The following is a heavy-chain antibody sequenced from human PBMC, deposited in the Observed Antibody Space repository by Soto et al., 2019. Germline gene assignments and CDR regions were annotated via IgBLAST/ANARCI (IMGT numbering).Heavy chain of an antibody. CDR2: ISSSGGST. V-gene: IGHV3-23*01. D-gene: IGHD3-3*01. J-gene: IGHJ6*02. CDR1: GFTFSKYA. CDR3: AKGDDCWSSYSYYYGMYV. Sequence: PGGSLRLSCAASGFTFSKYAMNGVRQAPGKGLEWVSGISSSGGSTAYGDSVKGRFTISRDNSKNTLFLQMNSMRGDDAAVYFSAKGDDCWSSYSYYYGMYVWGHGTTVTVSS.